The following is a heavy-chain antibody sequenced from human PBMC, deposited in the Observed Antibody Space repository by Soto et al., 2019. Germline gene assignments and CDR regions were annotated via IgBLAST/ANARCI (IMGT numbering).Heavy chain of an antibody. CDR1: GGTFRSNA. J-gene: IGHJ6*02. Sequence: QVQLVQSGTEVKKPGSSVKVSCKASGGTFRSNAISWVRQAPGQGLEWMGGLIPIFGTTNYAQKFQGRVTITADEPASTAYMDLSSLRSHDTAVYYCASLPSFYYGSGYGMDVWGQGTTVPVSS. V-gene: IGHV1-69*01. CDR2: LIPIFGTT. CDR3: ASLPSFYYGSGYGMDV. D-gene: IGHD3-10*01.